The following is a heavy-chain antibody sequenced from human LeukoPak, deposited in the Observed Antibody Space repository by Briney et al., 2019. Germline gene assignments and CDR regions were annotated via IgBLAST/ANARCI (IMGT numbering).Heavy chain of an antibody. Sequence: ASVKVSCKASTYTFTRYGISWVRQAPGQGLEWMGWISGYNGNTNYAQKFLGRVSMTADTATSTAYMELRSLTSDDTAMYYCARSGRGTYYYFDLWGQGTLVTVSP. V-gene: IGHV1-18*01. CDR3: ARSGRGTYYYFDL. CDR2: ISGYNGNT. J-gene: IGHJ4*02. D-gene: IGHD5-12*01. CDR1: TYTFTRYG.